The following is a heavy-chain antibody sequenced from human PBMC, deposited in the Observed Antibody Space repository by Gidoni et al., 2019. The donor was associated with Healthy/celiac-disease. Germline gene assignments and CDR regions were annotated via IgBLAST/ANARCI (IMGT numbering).Heavy chain of an antibody. CDR3: ARFDSSGYLLDY. D-gene: IGHD3-22*01. CDR1: GSPFNGYY. Sequence: QVQLVQPGAEVTNPRHSVMFSCPASGSPFNGYYMHWVRQAPGQGLEWMGWINPNRGGTNYAQKLQGRVTMTRDTSISTADMELSRLRSDDTAVYYCARFDSSGYLLDYWGQGTLVTVSS. V-gene: IGHV1-2*02. J-gene: IGHJ4*02. CDR2: INPNRGGT.